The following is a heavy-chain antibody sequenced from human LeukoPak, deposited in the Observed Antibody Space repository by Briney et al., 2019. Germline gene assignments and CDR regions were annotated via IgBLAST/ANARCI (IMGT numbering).Heavy chain of an antibody. V-gene: IGHV3-23*01. D-gene: IGHD1-26*01. J-gene: IGHJ4*02. Sequence: GGSLRLSCAASGFTFSSHAMAWVRQASGKGLEWVSGILPGGSTYYADPVKGRFTISRDNSKNTLYLQLTSLRSEDTAVYYCAKGSGLGSYDFWGQGTLVTFSS. CDR1: GFTFSSHA. CDR2: ILPGGST. CDR3: AKGSGLGSYDF.